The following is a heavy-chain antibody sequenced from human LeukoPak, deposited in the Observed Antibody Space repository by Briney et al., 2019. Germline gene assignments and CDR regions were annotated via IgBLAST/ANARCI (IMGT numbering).Heavy chain of an antibody. CDR1: GFNFSTYE. J-gene: IGHJ4*02. CDR2: ISSSGNTI. D-gene: IGHD3-22*01. V-gene: IGHV3-48*03. Sequence: PGGSLRLSCAASGFNFSTYEMNWVRQAPGRGLEWVSYISSSGNTIYYADSVKGRFTISRDNAKNSLYLQMNSLRAEDTAVYYCARLSDSYSDYWGQGARVPVPS. CDR3: ARLSDSYSDY.